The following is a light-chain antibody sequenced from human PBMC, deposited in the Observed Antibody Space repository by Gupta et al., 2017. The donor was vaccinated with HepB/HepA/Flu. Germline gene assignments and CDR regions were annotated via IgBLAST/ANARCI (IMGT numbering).Light chain of an antibody. J-gene: IGKJ5*01. CDR1: QTLVHSDGNTY. V-gene: IGKV2-30*02. CDR3: MQVTHWPPIT. CDR2: EVS. Sequence: DIVMTQSPLSLPVTLGQPASISCRSSQTLVHSDGNTYLHWFQQRPGQSPRRLIYEVSKRDSGVPDRFSGSGSGTDFTLKISRGEAEDVAFYYCMQVTHWPPITFGQGTRLEIK.